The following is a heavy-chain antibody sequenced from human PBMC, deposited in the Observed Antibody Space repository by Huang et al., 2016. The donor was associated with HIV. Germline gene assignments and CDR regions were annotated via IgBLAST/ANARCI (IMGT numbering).Heavy chain of an antibody. CDR3: ARGPDYYDSSGREAFDI. CDR2: INHCGRP. V-gene: IGHV4-34*01. Sequence: QVQLQQWGAGLLKPSETLSLTCAVYGGSFSGSYWSWIRLPPGKGLAWIWEINHCGRPNSIPSLKIRVTIAVDTSKTQFSLKLNAVTAADTAVYYCARGPDYYDSSGREAFDIWGQGTMVTVSS. CDR1: GGSFSGSY. D-gene: IGHD3-22*01. J-gene: IGHJ3*02.